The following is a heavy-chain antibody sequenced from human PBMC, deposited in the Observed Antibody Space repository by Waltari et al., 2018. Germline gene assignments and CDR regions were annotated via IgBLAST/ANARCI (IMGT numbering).Heavy chain of an antibody. V-gene: IGHV4-4*07. D-gene: IGHD2-2*01. J-gene: IGHJ3*02. Sequence: QVQLQESGPGLVKPSETLSLTCTVSGGSISSYYWSWIRQPAGKGLEWIGRIDTSGSTNYTPCLKSRVTMSVDTSKNQFSLKLSSVTAADTAVYYCARGQDIVVVPAAIGSDAFDIWGQGTMVTVSS. CDR1: GGSISSYY. CDR2: IDTSGST. CDR3: ARGQDIVVVPAAIGSDAFDI.